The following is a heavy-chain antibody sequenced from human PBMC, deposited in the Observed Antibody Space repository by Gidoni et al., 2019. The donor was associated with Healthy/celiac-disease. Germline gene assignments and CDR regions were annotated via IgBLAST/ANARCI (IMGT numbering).Heavy chain of an antibody. CDR1: GFTFGSSA. CDR2: ISGSGGST. D-gene: IGHD4-4*01. J-gene: IGHJ6*03. V-gene: IGHV3-23*01. CDR3: AKGDYSNPDYYYYYMDV. Sequence: EVQLLESGGGLVQPGGSLRLSCAASGFTFGSSAMSWVRQAPGKGLEWVSAISGSGGSTYYADSVKGRFTISRDNSKNTLYLQMNSLRAEDTAVYYCAKGDYSNPDYYYYYMDVWGKGTTVTVSS.